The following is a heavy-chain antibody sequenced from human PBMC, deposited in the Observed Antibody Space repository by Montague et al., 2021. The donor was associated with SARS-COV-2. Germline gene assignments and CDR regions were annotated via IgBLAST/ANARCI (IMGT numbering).Heavy chain of an antibody. Sequence: SETLSLTCDVSGGSMSGYYWTWIRQSPGKGLEWIGYVHYTGSTKYNPSLKTRVSLSLDTPKNHFSLNLSSVTAADTAIYFCARAQNTCFIANCVNYFDVWGLGALVTVSS. V-gene: IGHV4-59*01. CDR2: VHYTGST. J-gene: IGHJ4*02. CDR3: ARAQNTCFIANCVNYFDV. D-gene: IGHD1-1*01. CDR1: GGSMSGYY.